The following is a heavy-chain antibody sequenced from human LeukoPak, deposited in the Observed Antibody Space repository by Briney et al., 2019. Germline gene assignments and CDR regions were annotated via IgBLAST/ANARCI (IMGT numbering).Heavy chain of an antibody. J-gene: IGHJ4*02. CDR2: ISHDGSNK. D-gene: IGHD2-15*01. Sequence: GGSLRLSCAASGLTFSSYAMHWVRQAPGKGLEWVAVISHDGSNKYYADSVKGRFTISRDNSKNTLYLQMNSLRAEDTAVYYCARGVVVVVAASLDYWGQGTLVTVSS. CDR1: GLTFSSYA. V-gene: IGHV3-30-3*01. CDR3: ARGVVVVVAASLDY.